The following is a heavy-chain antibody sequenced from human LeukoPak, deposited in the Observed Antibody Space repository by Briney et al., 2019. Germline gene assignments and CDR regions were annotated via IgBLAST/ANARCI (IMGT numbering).Heavy chain of an antibody. Sequence: ASVKVSCKASAYTFTGYYMHWVRQAPGQGLEWMGWINPNSGDTHYAEKFQGRVTMTRDTSISTAYMELSRLRSDDTAVYYCARAYGSGSYSDQYYFDYWGQGTPVTVSS. J-gene: IGHJ4*02. V-gene: IGHV1-2*02. CDR2: INPNSGDT. CDR1: AYTFTGYY. CDR3: ARAYGSGSYSDQYYFDY. D-gene: IGHD3-10*01.